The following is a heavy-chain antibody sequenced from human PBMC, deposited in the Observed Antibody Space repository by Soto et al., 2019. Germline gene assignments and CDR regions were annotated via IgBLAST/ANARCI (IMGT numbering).Heavy chain of an antibody. Sequence: QVQLVESGGGVVQPGRSLRLSCAASGFTFSSYAMHWVRQAPGKGLEWVAVISYDGSNKYYAESVKGRFTISRDNSKNTRYLQMNSLRAKDTAVYYCARGGSGWYKDGMDVWGQRTTVTVSS. CDR3: ARGGSGWYKDGMDV. D-gene: IGHD6-19*01. V-gene: IGHV3-30-3*01. CDR2: ISYDGSNK. J-gene: IGHJ6*02. CDR1: GFTFSSYA.